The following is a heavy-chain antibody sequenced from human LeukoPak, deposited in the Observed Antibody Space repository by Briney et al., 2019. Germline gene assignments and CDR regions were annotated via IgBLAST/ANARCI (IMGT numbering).Heavy chain of an antibody. J-gene: IGHJ5*02. CDR2: ISSSGSTI. V-gene: IGHV3-11*01. D-gene: IGHD2-2*01. Sequence: AGGSLRLSCAASGFTFSDYYMSWIRQAPGKGLEWVSYISSSGSTIYYADSVKGRFTISRDNAKNSLYLQMNSLGAEDTAAYYCAFLVPELLWGWFDPWGQGTLVTVSS. CDR3: AFLVPELLWGWFDP. CDR1: GFTFSDYY.